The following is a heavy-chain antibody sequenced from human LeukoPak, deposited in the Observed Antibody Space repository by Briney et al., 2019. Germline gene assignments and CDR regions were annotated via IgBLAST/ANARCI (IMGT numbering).Heavy chain of an antibody. CDR3: AKGHILTGQFYYFDY. CDR2: IVGRGTDT. Sequence: GGSLRLSCAASGFTFSSYGMHWVRQAPGKGLEWVSAIVGRGTDTYYADSVKGRFTISRDNSKNTLYLEMNSLRDEDTAVYYCAKGHILTGQFYYFDYWGQGILVTVSS. J-gene: IGHJ4*02. D-gene: IGHD3-9*01. V-gene: IGHV3-23*01. CDR1: GFTFSSYG.